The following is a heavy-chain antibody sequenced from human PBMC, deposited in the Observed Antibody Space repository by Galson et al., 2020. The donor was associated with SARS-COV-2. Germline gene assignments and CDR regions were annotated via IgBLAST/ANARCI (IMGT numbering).Heavy chain of an antibody. CDR2: INWNGAGT. J-gene: IGHJ4*02. V-gene: IGHV3-20*04. CDR1: GLTFEDFG. Sequence: GGSLRLSCAASGLTFEDFGMSWARQLPGQGPEWVAGINWNGAGTGYADSVKGRFTIARDNADKSLYLQMNRLRVEDTALYYCARDGPNRYFFDFWGQGILVTVSS. CDR3: ARDGPNRYFFDF.